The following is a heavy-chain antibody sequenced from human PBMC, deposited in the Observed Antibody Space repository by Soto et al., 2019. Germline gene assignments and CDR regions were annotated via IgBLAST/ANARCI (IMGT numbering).Heavy chain of an antibody. Sequence: QITLKESGPTLVKPTQTLTLTCTFSGFSLSSNAVGVGWIRQPPGKAPEWLGLIYWNDDKQYSPSLKSRLTITKDTSRNQVVLTMTNIDPVDTATYHCAHGSGWLHDYWGQGILVTVSS. J-gene: IGHJ4*02. CDR1: GFSLSSNAVG. CDR3: AHGSGWLHDY. D-gene: IGHD6-19*01. V-gene: IGHV2-5*01. CDR2: IYWNDDK.